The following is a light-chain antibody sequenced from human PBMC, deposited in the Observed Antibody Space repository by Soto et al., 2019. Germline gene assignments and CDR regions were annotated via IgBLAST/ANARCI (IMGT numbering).Light chain of an antibody. J-gene: IGKJ1*01. Sequence: EIVMTQSPATLSVSPGERATLSCRASQSVFSSLAWYQQRPGQAPRLLIYGSATRATGIPDRFSGSGSGTEFTLTISSLQSEDAAVYYCKQYHSWPAFGQGTKVEIK. CDR2: GSA. CDR3: KQYHSWPA. CDR1: QSVFSS. V-gene: IGKV3-15*01.